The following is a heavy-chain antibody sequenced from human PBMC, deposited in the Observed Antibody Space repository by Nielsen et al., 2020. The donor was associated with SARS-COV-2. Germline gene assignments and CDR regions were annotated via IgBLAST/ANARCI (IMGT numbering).Heavy chain of an antibody. V-gene: IGHV1-46*01. J-gene: IGHJ5*02. Sequence: ASVKVSCKASGYTFTNYYIHWVRQAPGQGLEWMGIINPSGGSTTYAQKFQGRVTMTRDTSTSTVYMELSSLRSEDTAVYYCARDLHSSGWYDERFDPWGQGTLVTVSS. CDR3: ARDLHSSGWYDERFDP. CDR1: GYTFTNYY. CDR2: INPSGGST. D-gene: IGHD6-19*01.